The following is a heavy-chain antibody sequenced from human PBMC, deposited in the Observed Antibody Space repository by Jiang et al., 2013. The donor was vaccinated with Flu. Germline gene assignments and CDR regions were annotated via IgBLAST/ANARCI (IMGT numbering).Heavy chain of an antibody. Sequence: YYIGWVRQMPGKGLEWMGIIYPGDSDTRYSPSFQGQVTISADKSISTAYLQWSSLKASDTAMYFCARPTIVDTAMAPFDYWGQGTLVTVSS. CDR3: ARPTIVDTAMAPFDY. CDR2: IYPGDSDT. D-gene: IGHD5-18*01. V-gene: IGHV5-51*01. J-gene: IGHJ4*02. CDR1: YY.